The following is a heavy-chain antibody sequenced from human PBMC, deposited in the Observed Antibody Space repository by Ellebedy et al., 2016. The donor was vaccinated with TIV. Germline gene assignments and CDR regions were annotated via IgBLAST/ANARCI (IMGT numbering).Heavy chain of an antibody. CDR1: GHTFTNYY. J-gene: IGHJ6*02. CDR3: ARDPLSGVFYGMDV. V-gene: IGHV1-46*01. D-gene: IGHD3-16*02. CDR2: INPGGGGT. Sequence: AASVKVSCKASGHTFTNYYMNWVRQAPGQGLEWMGIINPGGGGTSYAQKFQGRVTMTRDTSTSTVYMELSSLSSEDTALYYCARDPLSGVFYGMDVWGQGTTVTVSS.